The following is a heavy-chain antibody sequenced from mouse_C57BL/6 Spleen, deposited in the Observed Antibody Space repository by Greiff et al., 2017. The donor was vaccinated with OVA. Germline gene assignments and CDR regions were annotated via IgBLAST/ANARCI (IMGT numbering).Heavy chain of an antibody. CDR1: GYAFSSSW. Sequence: VKLLESGPELVKPGASVKISCKASGYAFSSSWMNWVKQRPGKGLEWIGRIYPGDGDTNYNGKFKGKATLTAAKSSSTAYMQLSSLTSEYSAVYFCARRPVVGCMDYWGQGTSVTVSS. CDR3: ARRPVVGCMDY. J-gene: IGHJ4*01. CDR2: IYPGDGDT. V-gene: IGHV1-82*01. D-gene: IGHD1-1*01.